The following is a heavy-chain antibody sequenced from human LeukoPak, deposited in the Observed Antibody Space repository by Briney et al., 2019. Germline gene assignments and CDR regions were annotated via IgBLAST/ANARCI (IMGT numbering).Heavy chain of an antibody. CDR3: ARDTCSSTSCYTIGY. J-gene: IGHJ4*02. CDR2: INPNSGGT. D-gene: IGHD2-2*02. V-gene: IGHV1-2*02. Sequence: ASVKVSCKASGYTFTGYYMHGVRQAPGQGLEWMGWINPNSGGTNYAQKFQGRVTMTRDTSISTAYKELSRLRSDDTAVYYCARDTCSSTSCYTIGYWGQGTLVTVSS. CDR1: GYTFTGYY.